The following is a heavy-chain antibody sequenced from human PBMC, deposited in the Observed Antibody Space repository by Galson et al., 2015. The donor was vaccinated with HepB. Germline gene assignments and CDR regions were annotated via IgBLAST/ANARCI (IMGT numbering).Heavy chain of an antibody. CDR1: GFTVSSHY. Sequence: SLRLSCAASGFTVSSHYMSWVRQAPGKGLEWVSVIYTGGSTYYADSVKGRFTISRDISKNTLYLQMDSLRAEDTAVYYCARNYYDTSAVRGWGQGTLVTVSS. CDR2: IYTGGST. CDR3: ARNYYDTSAVRG. D-gene: IGHD3-22*01. V-gene: IGHV3-53*01. J-gene: IGHJ4*02.